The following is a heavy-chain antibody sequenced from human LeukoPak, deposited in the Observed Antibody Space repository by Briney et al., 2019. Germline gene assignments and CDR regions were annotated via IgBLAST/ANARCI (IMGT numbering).Heavy chain of an antibody. V-gene: IGHV3-66*04. CDR3: ASQRGRRSGWFDY. D-gene: IGHD6-19*01. Sequence: GGSLRLSCAASGFTVSSNYMSWVRQAPGKGLEWVSVIYSGGSTYYADSVKGRFTISRDNSKNTLYLQVNSLRVEDTAVYYCASQRGRRSGWFDYWGQGTLVTVSS. J-gene: IGHJ4*02. CDR2: IYSGGST. CDR1: GFTVSSNY.